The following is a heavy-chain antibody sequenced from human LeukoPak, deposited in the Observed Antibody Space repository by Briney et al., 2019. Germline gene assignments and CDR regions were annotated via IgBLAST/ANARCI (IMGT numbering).Heavy chain of an antibody. CDR1: GFTFSSYA. CDR3: AKSGVGPYGTSLFDWFDP. V-gene: IGHV3-23*01. Sequence: PGGSLRLSCAASGFTFSSYAMSWVRQAPGKGLEWVSAISGSGGSTYYADSVKGRFTTSRDNSKNTLYLQMNSLRAEDTAVYYCAKSGVGPYGTSLFDWFDPWGQGTLVTVSS. CDR2: ISGSGGST. J-gene: IGHJ5*02. D-gene: IGHD3-10*02.